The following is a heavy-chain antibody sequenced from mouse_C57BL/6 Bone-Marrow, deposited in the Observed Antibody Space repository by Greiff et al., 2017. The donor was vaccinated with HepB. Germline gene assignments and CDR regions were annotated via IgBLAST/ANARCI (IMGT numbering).Heavy chain of an antibody. V-gene: IGHV5-2*01. Sequence: EVQGVESGGGLVQPGESLKLSWEVHEYEFPSKERGWVRKTLEKRLELVAAINSDGGSTYYPDTMERRFIISRDNTKKTLYLQMSSLRSEDTALYYCARHGNHYAMDYWGQGTSVTVSS. J-gene: IGHJ4*01. CDR3: ARHGNHYAMDY. CDR1: EYEFPSKE. D-gene: IGHD2-1*01. CDR2: INSDGGST.